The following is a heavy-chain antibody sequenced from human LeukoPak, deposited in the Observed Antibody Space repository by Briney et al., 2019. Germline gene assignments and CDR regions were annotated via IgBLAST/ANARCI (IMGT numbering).Heavy chain of an antibody. CDR1: GFTFSSNA. V-gene: IGHV3-30-3*01. CDR3: AKDNSYGNFDY. J-gene: IGHJ4*02. CDR2: ISYDGIYK. Sequence: GGSLRLSCAASGFTFSSNAMNWVRQAPGRGLEWVAIISYDGIYKYYADSVKGRFTISRDNSKNTLYLQMNSLRAEDTAVYYCAKDNSYGNFDYWGQGTLVTVSS. D-gene: IGHD5-18*01.